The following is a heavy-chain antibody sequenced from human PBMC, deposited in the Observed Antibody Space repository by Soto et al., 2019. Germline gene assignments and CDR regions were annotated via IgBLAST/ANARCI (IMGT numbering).Heavy chain of an antibody. CDR2: IKQDGSEK. Sequence: GGSLRLSCAASGFTFSSYWMSWVRQAPGKGLEWVANIKQDGSEKYYVGSVKGRFTISRDNAKNSLYLQMNSLRAEDTAVYYCARQYSDYYFDYWGQGTLVTVSS. D-gene: IGHD1-26*01. CDR3: ARQYSDYYFDY. V-gene: IGHV3-7*05. J-gene: IGHJ4*02. CDR1: GFTFSSYW.